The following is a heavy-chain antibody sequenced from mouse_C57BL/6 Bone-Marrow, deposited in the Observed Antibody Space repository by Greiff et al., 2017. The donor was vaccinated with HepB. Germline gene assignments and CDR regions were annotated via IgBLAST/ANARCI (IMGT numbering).Heavy chain of an antibody. CDR1: GFSLTSYG. J-gene: IGHJ3*01. CDR3: AKTGGLLRTWFAY. Sequence: VMLVESGPGLVQPSQSLSITCTVSGFSLTSYGVHWVRQSPGKGLEWLGVIWRGGSTDYNAAFMFRLSITKDNSKRQVFYKMNSLQADDTAIYYCAKTGGLLRTWFAYWGQGTLVTVSA. CDR2: IWRGGST. D-gene: IGHD1-1*01. V-gene: IGHV2-5*01.